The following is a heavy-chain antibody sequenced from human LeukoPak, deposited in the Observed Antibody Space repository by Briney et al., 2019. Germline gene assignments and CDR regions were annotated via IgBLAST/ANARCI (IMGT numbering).Heavy chain of an antibody. J-gene: IGHJ4*02. CDR1: GDSITPKY. CDR3: ARFSSQRYYYDSSGSTPFDY. D-gene: IGHD3-22*01. Sequence: SETLSLTCTVSGDSITPKYWNWIRQPPGKELEWIGYISYSGSTKYNPSLKSRVTISVDTSKNQFSLKLSSVTAADTAVYYCARFSSQRYYYDSSGSTPFDYWGQGTLVTVSS. CDR2: ISYSGST. V-gene: IGHV4-59*08.